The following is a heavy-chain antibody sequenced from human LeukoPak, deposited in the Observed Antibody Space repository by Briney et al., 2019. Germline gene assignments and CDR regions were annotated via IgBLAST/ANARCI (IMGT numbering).Heavy chain of an antibody. CDR3: ARETAVTHNWYFDL. CDR1: GFTFSSYA. D-gene: IGHD4-11*01. V-gene: IGHV3-30-3*01. J-gene: IGHJ2*01. Sequence: GGSLRLSCAASGFTFSSYAMSWVRQAPGKGLEWVAVISYDGSNQYYADSVKGRFTISRDNSKDTLYLQMNSLRAEDTALYYCARETAVTHNWYFDLWGRGTLVTVSS. CDR2: ISYDGSNQ.